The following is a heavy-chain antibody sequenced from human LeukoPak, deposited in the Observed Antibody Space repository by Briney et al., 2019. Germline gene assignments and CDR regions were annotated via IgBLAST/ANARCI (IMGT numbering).Heavy chain of an antibody. D-gene: IGHD3-10*01. Sequence: NPGGSLRLSCAASGFAFSSYSMNWVRQAPGKGLEWVSFISSSSSYIYYADSVKGRFTISRDNAKNSLYLQMNSLGAEDTAVYYCARGRGVYYYYYMDVWGKGTTVTVSS. J-gene: IGHJ6*03. CDR1: GFAFSSYS. CDR2: ISSSSSYI. CDR3: ARGRGVYYYYYMDV. V-gene: IGHV3-21*01.